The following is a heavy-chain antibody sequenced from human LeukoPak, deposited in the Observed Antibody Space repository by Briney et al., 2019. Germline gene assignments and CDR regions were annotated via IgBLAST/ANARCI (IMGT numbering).Heavy chain of an antibody. Sequence: ASVKVSCKASGYTFTAYYMHWLRQAPGQGLEWMGWINPNSGGTKYAQKFQGRVTTTRDTSISTAYMEVSRLRSDDTAVYYCARDLWWKPQTGAFDIWGQGTMVTVSS. CDR3: ARDLWWKPQTGAFDI. D-gene: IGHD2-15*01. CDR2: INPNSGGT. CDR1: GYTFTAYY. V-gene: IGHV1-2*02. J-gene: IGHJ3*02.